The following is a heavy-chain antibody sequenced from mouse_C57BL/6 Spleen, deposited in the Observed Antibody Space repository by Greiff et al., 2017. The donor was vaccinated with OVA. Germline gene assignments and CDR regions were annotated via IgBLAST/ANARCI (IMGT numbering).Heavy chain of an antibody. CDR2: INYDGSST. V-gene: IGHV5-16*01. D-gene: IGHD3-2*02. CDR3: ARESGSSGYGY. J-gene: IGHJ2*01. CDR1: GFTFSDYY. Sequence: EVQVVESEGGLVQPGSSMKLSCTASGFTFSDYYMAWVRQVPEKGLEWVANINYDGSSTYYLDSLKSRFIISRDNAKNILYLQMSSLKSEDTATYYCARESGSSGYGYWGQGTTLTVSS.